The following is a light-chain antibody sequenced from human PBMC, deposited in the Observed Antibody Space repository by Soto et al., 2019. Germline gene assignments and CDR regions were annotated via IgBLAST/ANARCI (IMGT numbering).Light chain of an antibody. CDR2: KAS. V-gene: IGKV1-5*03. CDR3: QLYETYTAT. J-gene: IGKJ1*01. Sequence: DIQMTQSPSTLSASVGDRVTITCRASQSLSSWLAWYQQQPGKAPKLLIYKASSLESGVPSRFSGSGTGTEQTLTISSRQPDDFASDYCQLYETYTATFGQGTKLEIK. CDR1: QSLSSW.